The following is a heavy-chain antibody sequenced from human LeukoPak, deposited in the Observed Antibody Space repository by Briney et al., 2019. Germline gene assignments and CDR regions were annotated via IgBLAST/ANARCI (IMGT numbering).Heavy chain of an antibody. CDR2: ISYDGSNK. D-gene: IGHD3-9*01. V-gene: IGHV3-30*18. Sequence: PGRPLRLSCAASGFTFSSYGMHWVRQAPGKGLEWVAVISYDGSNKYYADSVKGRFTISRDNSKNTLYLQMNSLRAEDTAVYYCAKGLPDILTGYFNYWGQGTLVTVSS. J-gene: IGHJ4*02. CDR1: GFTFSSYG. CDR3: AKGLPDILTGYFNY.